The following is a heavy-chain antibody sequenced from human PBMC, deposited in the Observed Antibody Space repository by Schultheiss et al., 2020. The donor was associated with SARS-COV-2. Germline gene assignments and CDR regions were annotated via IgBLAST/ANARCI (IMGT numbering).Heavy chain of an antibody. V-gene: IGHV1-2*04. CDR1: GYTFTGYY. CDR3: ARRDRLERRGYYGMDV. Sequence: ASVKVSCKASGYTFTGYYMHWVRQAPGQGLEWMGWINPNSGGTNYAQKFQGWVTMTRDTSISTAYMELSRLRSDDTAVYYCARRDRLERRGYYGMDVWGQGTTVTVSS. CDR2: INPNSGGT. D-gene: IGHD1-1*01. J-gene: IGHJ6*02.